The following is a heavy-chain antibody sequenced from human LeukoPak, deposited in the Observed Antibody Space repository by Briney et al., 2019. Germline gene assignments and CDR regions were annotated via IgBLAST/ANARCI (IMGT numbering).Heavy chain of an antibody. D-gene: IGHD4-17*01. CDR1: GFTFSSYW. J-gene: IGHJ1*01. CDR3: ARRGGYGDYVD. Sequence: QTGGCLRLSCAASGFTFSSYWMHWVRQAPGQGLVWVSRINSDGSSTSYADSVKGRFTISRDNAKNALYLQMNSLRAEDTAVYYCARRGGYGDYVDWGQGTLVTVSS. CDR2: INSDGSST. V-gene: IGHV3-74*01.